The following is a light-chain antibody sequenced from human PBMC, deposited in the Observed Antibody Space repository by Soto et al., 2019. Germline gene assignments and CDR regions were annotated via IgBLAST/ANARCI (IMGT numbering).Light chain of an antibody. CDR2: EVT. CDR1: NSDVGGYSY. Sequence: QSVLTQPASVSGSPGQSITISCTGTNSDVGGYSYVSWYQQHPGKAPKLMIYEVTNRPSGVSNRFSGSKSGNTASLTISGLQAEDEADYYCCSHSASIHWVFGGGTKLTVL. V-gene: IGLV2-14*01. J-gene: IGLJ3*02. CDR3: CSHSASIHWV.